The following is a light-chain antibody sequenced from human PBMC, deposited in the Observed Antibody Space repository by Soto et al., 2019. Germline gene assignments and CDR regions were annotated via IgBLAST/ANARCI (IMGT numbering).Light chain of an antibody. CDR3: QQRSNWPLT. Sequence: EIVLTQSPATLSLSPGERATLSCRASQSVGSYLGWYQQKPGQAPRLPIYDASNRATGIPARFSGSGSGTDFTLTVSSLEPEDFAVYYCQQRSNWPLTFGGGTKVEIK. V-gene: IGKV3-11*01. J-gene: IGKJ4*01. CDR2: DAS. CDR1: QSVGSY.